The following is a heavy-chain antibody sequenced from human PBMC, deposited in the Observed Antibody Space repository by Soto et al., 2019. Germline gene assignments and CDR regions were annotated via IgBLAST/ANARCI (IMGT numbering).Heavy chain of an antibody. V-gene: IGHV4-34*01. D-gene: IGHD3-22*01. CDR1: GGSFSGYY. J-gene: IGHJ4*02. Sequence: SETLSLTCAVYGGSFSGYYWSWIRQPPGKGLEWIGEINHSGSTNYNPSLKSRVTISVDTSKNQFSLKLSSVTAADTAVYYCARGRYYYDSSGLLNDYWGQGTLVTVSS. CDR3: ARGRYYYDSSGLLNDY. CDR2: INHSGST.